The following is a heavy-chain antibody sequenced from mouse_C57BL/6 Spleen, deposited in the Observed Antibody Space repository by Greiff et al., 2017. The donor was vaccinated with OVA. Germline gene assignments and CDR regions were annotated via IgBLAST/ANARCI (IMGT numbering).Heavy chain of an antibody. Sequence: QVQLQQSGAELARPGASVKMSCKASGYTFTSYTMHWVKQRPGQGLEWIGYINPSSGYTKYNQKFKDKATLTADKSSSTAYMQLSSLTSEDSAVYYCAKSYYGNYHAWFAYWGQGTLVTVSA. CDR1: GYTFTSYT. D-gene: IGHD2-1*01. V-gene: IGHV1-4*01. J-gene: IGHJ3*01. CDR3: AKSYYGNYHAWFAY. CDR2: INPSSGYT.